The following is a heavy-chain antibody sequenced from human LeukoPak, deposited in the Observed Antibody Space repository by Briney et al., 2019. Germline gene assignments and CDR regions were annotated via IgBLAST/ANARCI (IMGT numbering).Heavy chain of an antibody. CDR1: GFTFRSHA. Sequence: GGSLRLSCVGSGFTFRSHAMSWVRQAPGKGLEWVSAISGSGGSTYYADSVKGRFTISRDNSKNTLYLQMNSLRAEDTAVYYCAKMEEQWELQGFDYWGQGTLVTVSS. V-gene: IGHV3-23*01. CDR3: AKMEEQWELQGFDY. D-gene: IGHD1-26*01. J-gene: IGHJ4*02. CDR2: ISGSGGST.